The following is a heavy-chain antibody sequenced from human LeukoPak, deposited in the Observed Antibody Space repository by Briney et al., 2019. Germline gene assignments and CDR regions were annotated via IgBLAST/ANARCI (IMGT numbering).Heavy chain of an antibody. CDR2: ISAYNGNT. D-gene: IGHD3-22*01. J-gene: IGHJ4*02. CDR1: GYTFTSYG. Sequence: ASVKVSCKASGYTFTSYGISWVRQAPGQGLEWMGWISAYNGNTNYAQKFQGRVTMTRDTSTSTVYMEVSSLRSEDTAVYYCVRDVASSGYYWDWGQGTLVTVSS. V-gene: IGHV1-18*01. CDR3: VRDVASSGYYWD.